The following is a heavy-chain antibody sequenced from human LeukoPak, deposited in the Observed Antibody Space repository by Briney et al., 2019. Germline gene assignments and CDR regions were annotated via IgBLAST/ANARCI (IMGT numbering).Heavy chain of an antibody. CDR1: GFTFSSYS. V-gene: IGHV3-48*02. J-gene: IGHJ3*01. CDR2: SSGSNI. CDR3: VRDSAYAFDL. Sequence: GGSLRLSCAASGFTFSSYSMNWVRQAPGKGLEWVSYSSGSNIFYADPVKGRFGISRDNAQNSLYLQMNSLRDEDTAVYYCVRDSAYAFDLWGQGTMVTVSS.